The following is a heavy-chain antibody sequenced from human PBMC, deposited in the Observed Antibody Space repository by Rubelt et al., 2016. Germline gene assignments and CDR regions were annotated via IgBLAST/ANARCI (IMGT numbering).Heavy chain of an antibody. V-gene: IGHV4-34*02. Sequence: QVQLQQWGEGLLKPSEALSLTCVVSGGSFSGYSWSWVRQPPEKGLEWIGDVNHAAVTVYSPSLKSRVTISLDTSKNHLSRRLDSGTAADTAVEYCARGASPWYYGTNDYYHYWGPGSQVVVSS. CDR3: ARGASPWYYGTNDYYHY. CDR2: VNHAAVT. J-gene: IGHJ4*02. CDR1: GGSFSGYS. D-gene: IGHD3-10*01.